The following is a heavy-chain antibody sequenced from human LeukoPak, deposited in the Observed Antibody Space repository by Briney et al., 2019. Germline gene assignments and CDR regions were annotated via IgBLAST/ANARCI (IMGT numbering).Heavy chain of an antibody. CDR1: GGTITTYS. V-gene: IGHV1-2*02. Sequence: GASVKVSCKARGGTITTYSMTWVRQAPGQGLEWMGWINPNSGGTNYAQKFQGRVTMTRDTSISTAYMELSRLRSDDTAVYYCARDRSPAPGRSYGRGHFDYWGQGTLVTVSS. CDR3: ARDRSPAPGRSYGRGHFDY. J-gene: IGHJ4*02. CDR2: INPNSGGT. D-gene: IGHD5-18*01.